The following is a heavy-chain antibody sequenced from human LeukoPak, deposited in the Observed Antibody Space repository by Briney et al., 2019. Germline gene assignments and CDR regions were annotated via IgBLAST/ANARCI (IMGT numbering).Heavy chain of an antibody. V-gene: IGHV1-24*01. CDR3: AKDRFGESYYYYYYMDV. CDR1: GYTLTELS. D-gene: IGHD3-10*01. J-gene: IGHJ6*03. CDR2: FDPEDGET. Sequence: ASVKVSCKVSGYTLTELSMHWVRQAPGKGLEWMGGFDPEDGETIYAQKFQGRVTMTEDTSTDTAYMELSSLRAEDTAVYYCAKDRFGESYYYYYYMDVWGKGTTVTISS.